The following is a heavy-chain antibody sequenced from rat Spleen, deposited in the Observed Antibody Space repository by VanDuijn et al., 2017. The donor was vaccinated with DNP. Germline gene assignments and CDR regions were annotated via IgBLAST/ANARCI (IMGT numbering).Heavy chain of an antibody. Sequence: EVQLVESGGDLVQPGRSLKLSCVASGFTFNYYWMAWIRQVPTKGLEWVASISTSGGVSYYRDSVKGRFTISRDNAESTLYLQMDSLRSEDTATYYCARHGIRVPPYFDYWGQGVMVTVSS. J-gene: IGHJ2*01. V-gene: IGHV5-25*01. CDR2: ISTSGGVS. CDR1: GFTFNYYW. CDR3: ARHGIRVPPYFDY. D-gene: IGHD4-3*01.